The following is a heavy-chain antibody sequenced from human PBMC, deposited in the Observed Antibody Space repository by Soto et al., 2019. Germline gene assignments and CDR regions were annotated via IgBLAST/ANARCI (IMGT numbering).Heavy chain of an antibody. Sequence: SETLSLTCAVYGGSFSGYYWSWIRQPPGKGLEWIGEINHSGSTNYNPCLKSRVTISVDTSKNQFSLKLSSVTAADTAVYYCATNPKITGTTSYNYYYYGMDVWGQGTTVTVSS. CDR1: GGSFSGYY. V-gene: IGHV4-34*01. D-gene: IGHD1-20*01. CDR3: ATNPKITGTTSYNYYYYGMDV. J-gene: IGHJ6*02. CDR2: INHSGST.